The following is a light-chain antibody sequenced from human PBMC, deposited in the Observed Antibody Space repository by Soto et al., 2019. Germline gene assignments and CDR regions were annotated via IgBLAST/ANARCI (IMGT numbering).Light chain of an antibody. J-gene: IGLJ3*02. CDR3: SSYTTTSTLL. CDR2: EVR. Sequence: ALTQPASVSWSLGQSITISCTGSNRDIGAYNLVSWYQQYPDTAPKLIIYEVRNRPSGVSYRFTGSRSGNTASLTISALQADDESTFYCSSYTTTSTLLFGGGTKVTVL. V-gene: IGLV2-14*01. CDR1: NRDIGAYNL.